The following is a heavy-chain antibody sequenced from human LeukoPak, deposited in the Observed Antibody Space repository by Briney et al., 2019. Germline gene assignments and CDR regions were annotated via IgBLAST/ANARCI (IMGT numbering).Heavy chain of an antibody. J-gene: IGHJ4*02. Sequence: PSETLSLTCTVSGDSVSDTTHYWGWIPQPPGKGLEWIPNIYYTSNTYSNPSLRSRVTMSADTNKNQFSLRMSSVTAADTAVYCCARLTKGRFFDFVFDFWGQGTLLSVFS. CDR2: IYYTSNT. CDR1: GDSVSDTTHY. D-gene: IGHD3-9*01. CDR3: ARLTKGRFFDFVFDF. V-gene: IGHV4-39*01.